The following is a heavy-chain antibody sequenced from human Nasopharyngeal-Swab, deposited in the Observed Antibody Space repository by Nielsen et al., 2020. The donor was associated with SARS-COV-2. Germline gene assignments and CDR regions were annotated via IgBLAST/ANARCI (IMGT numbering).Heavy chain of an antibody. J-gene: IGHJ3*02. D-gene: IGHD3-22*01. V-gene: IGHV3-30-3*01. CDR3: ARVILITPQDSSGYGGRVGAFDI. CDR1: GFTFSSYA. CDR2: ISYDGSNK. Sequence: GESLKISCAASGFTFSSYAMHWVRQAPGKGLEWVAVISYDGSNKYYADSVKGRFTISRDNSKNTLYLQMNSLRAEDTAVYYCARVILITPQDSSGYGGRVGAFDIWGQGTMVTVSS.